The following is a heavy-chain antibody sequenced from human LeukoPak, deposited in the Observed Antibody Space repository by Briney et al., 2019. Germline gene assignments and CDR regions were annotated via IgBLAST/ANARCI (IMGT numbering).Heavy chain of an antibody. J-gene: IGHJ3*02. CDR2: INPNSGGT. V-gene: IGHV1-2*06. Sequence: GASVKVSCKASGYTFTGYYIHWVRQAPGQGLEWMGRINPNSGGTNYAQKFQGRVTMTRDTSISPAYMELSRLRSDDTAVYYCARDNLLDAFDIWGQGTMVTVSS. CDR3: ARDNLLDAFDI. CDR1: GYTFTGYY.